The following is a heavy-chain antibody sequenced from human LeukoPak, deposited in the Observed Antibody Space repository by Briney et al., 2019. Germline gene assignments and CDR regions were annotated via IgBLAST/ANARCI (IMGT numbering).Heavy chain of an antibody. CDR2: IKQHGSEK. Sequence: PGGSLRLSCAASGFTFSSYWMTWVRQAPGKGLEWVANIKQHGSEKYYVDSVKGRFTTSRDNAKNSLYLQMNSLRAEDTAVYYCARAADTNRFDPWGQGALVTVSS. V-gene: IGHV3-7*01. D-gene: IGHD5-18*01. CDR3: ARAADTNRFDP. CDR1: GFTFSSYW. J-gene: IGHJ5*02.